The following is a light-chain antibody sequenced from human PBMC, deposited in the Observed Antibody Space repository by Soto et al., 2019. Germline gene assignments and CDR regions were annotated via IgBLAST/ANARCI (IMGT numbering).Light chain of an antibody. CDR1: QSVSSN. CDR2: GAS. V-gene: IGKV3-15*01. CDR3: QQYSNWPPWT. Sequence: EIVMTQSPATLSVSPGERATLSCRASQSVSSNLAWYQQKPGQAPRLLIYGASTRATGIPARFSGSGSETEFTLIISSLQSEDFAVYYCQQYSNWPPWTFGQGTKVDIK. J-gene: IGKJ1*01.